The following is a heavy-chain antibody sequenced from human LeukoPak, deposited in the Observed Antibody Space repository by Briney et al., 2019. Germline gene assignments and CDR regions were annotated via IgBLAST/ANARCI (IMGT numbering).Heavy chain of an antibody. CDR2: INPNSGGT. CDR1: GYTFNGYY. J-gene: IGHJ6*03. V-gene: IGHV1-2*02. D-gene: IGHD1-26*01. Sequence: ASVKVSCKASGYTFNGYYMHWVRQAPGQGLEWMGWINPNSGGTNYAQKFQGKVTMTRDTSISTAYMELSRLRSDDTAVYYCARGMEPYYYMDVWGKGTTVTVSS. CDR3: ARGMEPYYYMDV.